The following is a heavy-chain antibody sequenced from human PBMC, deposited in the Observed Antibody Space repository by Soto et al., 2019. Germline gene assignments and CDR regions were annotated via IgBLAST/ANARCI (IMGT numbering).Heavy chain of an antibody. CDR2: ISGSGGST. CDR3: AKDQPVVVVAANDYYYYMDV. CDR1: GFTFSSYA. D-gene: IGHD2-15*01. V-gene: IGHV3-23*01. J-gene: IGHJ6*03. Sequence: GGSLRLSCAASGFTFSSYAMSWVRQAPGKGLEWVSAISGSGGSTYYADSVKGRFTISRDNSKNTLYLQMNSLRAEDTAVYYCAKDQPVVVVAANDYYYYMDVWGKGTTVTVSS.